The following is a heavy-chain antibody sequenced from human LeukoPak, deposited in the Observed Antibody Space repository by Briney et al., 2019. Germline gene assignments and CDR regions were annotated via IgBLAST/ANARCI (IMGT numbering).Heavy chain of an antibody. CDR3: AKGTADYGDYSDSDYFDY. J-gene: IGHJ4*02. CDR1: GFAFSSYT. Sequence: GGSLRLSCAASGFAFSSYTFHWVRQAPGKGLEWVSAISGSGVSIHYADSVKGRCTVSRDNSKNTLYLQMNSLRAEDTAVYFCAKGTADYGDYSDSDYFDYWGQGILVTVSS. CDR2: ISGSGVSI. V-gene: IGHV3-23*01. D-gene: IGHD4-17*01.